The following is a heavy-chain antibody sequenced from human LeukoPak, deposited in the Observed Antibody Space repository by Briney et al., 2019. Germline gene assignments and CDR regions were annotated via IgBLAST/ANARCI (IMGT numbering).Heavy chain of an antibody. CDR3: ARQMRWLQVGY. D-gene: IGHD5-24*01. Sequence: SETLSLTCTVSGGSISSSGYYWGWIRQPPGKGLGWIGSIYYSGSTYYNPSLKSRVTISVDTSKNQFSLKLSSVTAADTAVYYCARQMRWLQVGYWGQGTLVTVSS. J-gene: IGHJ4*02. V-gene: IGHV4-39*01. CDR1: GGSISSSGYY. CDR2: IYYSGST.